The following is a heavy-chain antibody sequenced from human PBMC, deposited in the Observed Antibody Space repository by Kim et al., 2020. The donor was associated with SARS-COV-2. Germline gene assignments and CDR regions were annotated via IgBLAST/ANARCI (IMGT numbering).Heavy chain of an antibody. Sequence: GGSLRLSCSASGFTFSNYLLNWVRQAPGKGLEWVSAIKGGGGNTFYADSVKGRFTISRDNPKNTLYLQMNSLRAEDTAIYYCAKSQASYFNDALDVWGRGTMVTFSS. CDR3: AKSQASYFNDALDV. J-gene: IGHJ3*01. CDR1: GFTFSNYL. D-gene: IGHD3-10*01. V-gene: IGHV3-23*01. CDR2: IKGGGGNT.